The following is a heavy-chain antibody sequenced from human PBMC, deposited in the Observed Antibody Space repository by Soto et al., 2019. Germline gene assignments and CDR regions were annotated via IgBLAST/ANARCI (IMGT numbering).Heavy chain of an antibody. J-gene: IGHJ5*02. D-gene: IGHD3-3*01. CDR3: ATLSDYDFWKFDP. CDR2: IYYSGST. CDR1: GGSISSSSYY. V-gene: IGHV4-39*01. Sequence: QSQTLSLTCTVSGGSISSSSYYWGWIRQPPGKGLEWIGSIYYSGSTYYNPSLKSRVTISVDTSKNQFSLKLSSVTAADTAVYYCATLSDYDFWKFDPWGQGTLVTVSS.